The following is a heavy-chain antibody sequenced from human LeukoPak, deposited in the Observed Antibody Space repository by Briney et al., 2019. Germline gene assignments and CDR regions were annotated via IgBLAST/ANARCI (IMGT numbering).Heavy chain of an antibody. CDR1: GFTFISYW. CDR3: ARDAPGNTALDY. D-gene: IGHD5-18*01. CDR2: IKGYGSRT. Sequence: QPGGSLRLSCAASGFTFISYWMHWVRQAPGKGLVWVSRIKGYGSRTDFAGSVKGRFTISRDNAKNTLYLQMNSLRAEDTAVYYCARDAPGNTALDYWGQGTLVTVSS. V-gene: IGHV3-74*01. J-gene: IGHJ4*02.